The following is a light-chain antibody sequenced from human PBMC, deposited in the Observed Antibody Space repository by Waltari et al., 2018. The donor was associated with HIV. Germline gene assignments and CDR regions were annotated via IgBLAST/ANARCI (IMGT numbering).Light chain of an antibody. CDR2: WAS. CDR3: QQYYSTPWT. CDR1: QSVLYSSNNKNY. V-gene: IGKV4-1*01. J-gene: IGKJ1*01. Sequence: DIVMTQSPDSLVVSLGERATINCKSSQSVLYSSNNKNYLAWYQQKPGQPPKLLIYWASTRESGVPDRCRGSGSGTDFTRTISSLQAEDVAVYYCQQYYSTPWTFGQGTKVEIK.